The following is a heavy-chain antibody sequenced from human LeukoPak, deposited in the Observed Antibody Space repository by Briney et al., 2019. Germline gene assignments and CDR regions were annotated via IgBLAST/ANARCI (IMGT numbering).Heavy chain of an antibody. CDR1: GGSISSSSYY. D-gene: IGHD4-17*01. V-gene: IGHV4-61*01. Sequence: SETLSLTCTVSGGSISSSSYYWSWIRQPPGKGLEWIAYMYHSGSTNYNPSLKSRVTISIDTSKNQFSLKLSSLTAADTAIYYCARGIESYGDYGYWGQGILVTVSS. CDR2: MYHSGST. J-gene: IGHJ4*02. CDR3: ARGIESYGDYGY.